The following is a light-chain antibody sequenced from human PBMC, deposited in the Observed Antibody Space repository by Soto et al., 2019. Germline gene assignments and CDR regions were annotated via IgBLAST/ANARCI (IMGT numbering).Light chain of an antibody. CDR1: RPVSGS. CDR2: GAS. Sequence: EVLLTQSPATLYVSPGEKATSPCRAIRPVSGSLAWYQQRPGQAPRLLIYGASTRAAGVPGRFSGSGSGTDFTLTITSLQSEDFAVYYCQQYIDWPPYTFGQGTKLQIK. CDR3: QQYIDWPPYT. V-gene: IGKV3-15*01. J-gene: IGKJ2*01.